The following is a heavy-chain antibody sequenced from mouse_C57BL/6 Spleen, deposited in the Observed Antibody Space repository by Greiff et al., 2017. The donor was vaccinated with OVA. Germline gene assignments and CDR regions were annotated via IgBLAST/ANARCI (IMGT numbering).Heavy chain of an antibody. CDR2: IDPNSGGT. Sequence: QVQLKQPGAELVKPGASVKLSCKASGYTFTSYWMHWVKQRPGRGLEWIGRIDPNSGGTKYNEKFKSKATLTVDKPSSTAYMQLSSLTSEDSAVYYCARGTVVPWYAMDYWGQGTSVTVSS. J-gene: IGHJ4*01. CDR1: GYTFTSYW. CDR3: ARGTVVPWYAMDY. D-gene: IGHD1-1*01. V-gene: IGHV1-72*01.